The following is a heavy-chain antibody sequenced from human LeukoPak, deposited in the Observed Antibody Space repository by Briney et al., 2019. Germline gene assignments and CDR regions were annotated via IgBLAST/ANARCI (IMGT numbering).Heavy chain of an antibody. D-gene: IGHD3-3*01. CDR1: GFTFSSYS. V-gene: IGHV3-21*01. CDR3: ARGAVRYDFWSGYYTRWFDP. CDR2: ISSSSSYI. J-gene: IGHJ5*02. Sequence: PGGSLRLSXAASGFTFSSYSMNWVRQAPGKGLEWVSSISSSSSYIYYADSVKGRFTISRDNAKNSLYLQMNSLRAEDTAVYYCARGAVRYDFWSGYYTRWFDPWGQGTLVTVSS.